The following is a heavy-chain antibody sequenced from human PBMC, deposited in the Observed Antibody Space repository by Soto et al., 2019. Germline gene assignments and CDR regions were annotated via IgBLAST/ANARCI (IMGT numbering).Heavy chain of an antibody. CDR3: AKEGGRFDCSSTSCYVSYYYGMDV. CDR1: GFTFSSYA. V-gene: IGHV3-23*01. Sequence: GSLRLSCAASGFTFSSYAMSWVRQAPGKGLEWVSAISGSGGSTYYADTVKGRFTISRDNSKNTLYLQMNSLRAEDTAVYYFAKEGGRFDCSSTSCYVSYYYGMDVWGQGTTVTVSS. J-gene: IGHJ6*02. CDR2: ISGSGGST. D-gene: IGHD2-2*01.